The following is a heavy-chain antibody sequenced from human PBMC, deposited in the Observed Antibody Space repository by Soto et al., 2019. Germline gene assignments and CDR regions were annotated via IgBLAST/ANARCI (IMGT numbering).Heavy chain of an antibody. Sequence: GESLKISCKGSGYTFTNYWIGWVRQMPGKGLEWMGSIYPGDSDTKYNPSFQGQVTISTDKSINTTYLQWSSLKASDTAIYYCAASIFYYGMDVWGQGTTVTVSS. V-gene: IGHV5-51*01. J-gene: IGHJ6*02. CDR3: AASIFYYGMDV. CDR2: IYPGDSDT. CDR1: GYTFTNYW.